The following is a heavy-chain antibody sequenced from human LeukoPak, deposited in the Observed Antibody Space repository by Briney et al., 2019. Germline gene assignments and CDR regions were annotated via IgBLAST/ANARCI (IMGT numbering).Heavy chain of an antibody. V-gene: IGHV3-48*04. D-gene: IGHD3-22*01. J-gene: IGHJ4*02. Sequence: PGGSLRLSCEASGFTFTSYSMNWVRQAPGKGLEWVSYISSSGSTIYYADSVKGRFTISRDNAKNSLYLQMNSLRAEDTAVYYCARERYYYDSSGYLFDYWGQGTLVTVSS. CDR1: GFTFTSYS. CDR3: ARERYYYDSSGYLFDY. CDR2: ISSSGSTI.